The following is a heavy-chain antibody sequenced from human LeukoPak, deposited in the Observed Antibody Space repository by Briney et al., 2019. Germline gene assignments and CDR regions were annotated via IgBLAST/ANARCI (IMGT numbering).Heavy chain of an antibody. CDR3: ATRYSGSYYLLYSYYFDY. CDR1: GLTFSSYA. Sequence: GGSLRLSCAASGLTFSSYAMSWVRQAPGKGLEWVSAISGSGGSTYYADSVKGRFTISRDNSKNTLYLQMNSLRAEDTAVYYCATRYSGSYYLLYSYYFDYWGQGTLVTVSS. CDR2: ISGSGGST. V-gene: IGHV3-23*01. J-gene: IGHJ4*02. D-gene: IGHD1-26*01.